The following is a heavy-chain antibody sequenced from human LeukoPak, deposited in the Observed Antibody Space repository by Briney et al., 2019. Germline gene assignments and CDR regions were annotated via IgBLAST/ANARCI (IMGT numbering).Heavy chain of an antibody. D-gene: IGHD6-13*01. CDR1: GFTFSNYW. CDR2: ISWNSGSI. Sequence: GGSLRLSCVASGFTFSNYWMHWVRQAPGKGLEWVSGISWNSGSIGYADSVKGRFTISRDNAKNSLYLQMNSLRAEDTALYYCAKDRSSSWFTDFDYWGQGTLVTVSS. J-gene: IGHJ4*02. V-gene: IGHV3-9*01. CDR3: AKDRSSSWFTDFDY.